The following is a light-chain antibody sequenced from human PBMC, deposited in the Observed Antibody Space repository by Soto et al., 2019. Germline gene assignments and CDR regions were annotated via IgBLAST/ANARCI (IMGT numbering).Light chain of an antibody. CDR1: SGFVGSFSL. CDR2: EGH. J-gene: IGLJ1*01. V-gene: IGLV2-23*01. Sequence: QSVLSQPASVSGSPGQSISIPCTRTSGFVGSFSLVSLYQQHPGKAPKVMVSEGHRRPSGVPDRFSDCTSVNSASLTISGLQADDEADYYCCLSRGATTDVFGTWPKVNVL. CDR3: CLSRGATTDV.